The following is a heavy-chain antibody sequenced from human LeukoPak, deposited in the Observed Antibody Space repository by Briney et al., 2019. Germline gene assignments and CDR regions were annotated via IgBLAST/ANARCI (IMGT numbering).Heavy chain of an antibody. J-gene: IGHJ4*02. CDR1: GLTFNNYA. CDR3: AKYSSSWYEFFYFDY. Sequence: GSLRLSCAVSGLTFNNYAMSWVRQAPGKGLEWVSGISGRGASKYYADSVKGRFTISRDNSKNTLYLQMNSLRAEDTAVYYCAKYSSSWYEFFYFDYWGQGTLVTVSS. V-gene: IGHV3-23*01. D-gene: IGHD6-13*01. CDR2: ISGRGASK.